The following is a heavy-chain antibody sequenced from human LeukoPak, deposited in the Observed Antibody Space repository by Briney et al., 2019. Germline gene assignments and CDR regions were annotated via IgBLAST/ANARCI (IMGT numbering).Heavy chain of an antibody. D-gene: IGHD6-19*01. CDR1: GYTFTGYY. V-gene: IGHV1-2*02. Sequence: ASVKDSCKASGYTFTGYYMHWVRQAPGQGLEWMGWINPNSGGTNYAQKFQGRVTMTRDTSISTAYMELSRLRSDDTAVYYCASDSSGSVLYFQHWGQGTLVTVSS. CDR2: INPNSGGT. J-gene: IGHJ1*01. CDR3: ASDSSGSVLYFQH.